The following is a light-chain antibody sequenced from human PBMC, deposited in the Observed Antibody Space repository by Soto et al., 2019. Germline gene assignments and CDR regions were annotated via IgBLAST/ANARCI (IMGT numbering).Light chain of an antibody. Sequence: EIVLTQSPGTLSLSPGERVTLSCRASQTFSNNYLAWYQQKPGQAPRLLIYGASSRASGIPDRFSGSGSGTDFTLTISRLEPEDFAVYYCQQYGRSPPTFGGGTKVEIK. CDR2: GAS. CDR1: QTFSNNY. CDR3: QQYGRSPPT. V-gene: IGKV3-20*01. J-gene: IGKJ4*01.